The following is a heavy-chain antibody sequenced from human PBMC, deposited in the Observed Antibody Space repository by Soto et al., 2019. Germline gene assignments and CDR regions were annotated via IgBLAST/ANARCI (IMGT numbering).Heavy chain of an antibody. CDR3: ARLYPYDSSGYSH. Sequence: ASVKVSCKASGYTFTSYGISWVRQAPGQGLEWMGWISAYNGSTNYAQKLQGRVTISVDTSKNQFSLKLSSVTAADTAVYYCARLYPYDSSGYSHWGQGTLVTVSS. V-gene: IGHV1-18*01. CDR1: GYTFTSYG. D-gene: IGHD3-22*01. J-gene: IGHJ4*02. CDR2: ISAYNGST.